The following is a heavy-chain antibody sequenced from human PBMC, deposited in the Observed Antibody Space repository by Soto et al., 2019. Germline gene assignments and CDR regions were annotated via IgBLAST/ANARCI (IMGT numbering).Heavy chain of an antibody. CDR1: GYTFTSYA. J-gene: IGHJ4*02. V-gene: IGHV1-3*01. CDR2: INAGNGNT. D-gene: IGHD6-13*01. Sequence: ASVKVSCKASGYTFTSYAMHWVRQAPGQRLEWMGWINAGNGNTKYSQKFQGRVTITRDTSTSTAYMELSSLRSEDTAVYYCARRLEAAAGTDYWGQGTLVTVSS. CDR3: ARRLEAAAGTDY.